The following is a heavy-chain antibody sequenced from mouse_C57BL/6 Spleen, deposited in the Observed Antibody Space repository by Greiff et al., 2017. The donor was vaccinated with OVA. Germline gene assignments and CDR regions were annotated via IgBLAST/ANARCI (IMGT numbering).Heavy chain of an antibody. D-gene: IGHD4-1*01. Sequence: QVQLKESGPGLVAPSQSLSIPCTVSGFSLTSYAISWVRPPPGKGLEWLGVIWTGGGNKYNSALKSRMSISKDNSKSQVFLKMNSLQTDDTARYYCARKDLPWDYAMDYWGQGTSVTVSS. CDR3: ARKDLPWDYAMDY. J-gene: IGHJ4*01. CDR2: IWTGGGN. CDR1: GFSLTSYA. V-gene: IGHV2-9-1*01.